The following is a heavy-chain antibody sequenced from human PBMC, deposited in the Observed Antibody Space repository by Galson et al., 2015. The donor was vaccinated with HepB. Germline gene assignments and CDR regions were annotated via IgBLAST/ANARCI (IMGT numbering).Heavy chain of an antibody. J-gene: IGHJ4*01. CDR2: ISGDGHTA. CDR1: GFSFSPPA. CDR3: VRDSPFEVAGVFDH. Sequence: SLRLSCAASGFSFSPPAMQWVRQAPGKGLASVSAISGDGHTAYYADSVRGRFIMYRDNSKNTVYLQMSSLRPEDTAVYYCVRDSPFEVAGVFDHWGHGTLVTVS. D-gene: IGHD6-19*01. V-gene: IGHV3-64D*06.